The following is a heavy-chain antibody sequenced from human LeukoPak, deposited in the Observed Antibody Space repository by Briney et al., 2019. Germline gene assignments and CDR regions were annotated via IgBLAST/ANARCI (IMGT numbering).Heavy chain of an antibody. CDR3: ARHSSMTTVTIRP. V-gene: IGHV4-39*01. CDR2: ISQSGST. CDR1: AGSISISIYY. Sequence: SETLSLASTVSAGSISISIYYCGSIRQPPGNGLEWIESISQSGSTYYNPSIKSRVTISVDTSKNQLSLKLTSVTAADTAVYFCARHSSMTTVTIRPWGQGTLVTVSS. J-gene: IGHJ5*02. D-gene: IGHD4-11*01.